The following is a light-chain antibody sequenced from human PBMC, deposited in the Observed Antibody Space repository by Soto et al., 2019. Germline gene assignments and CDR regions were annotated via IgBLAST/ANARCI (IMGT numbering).Light chain of an antibody. Sequence: DGVLNQSPLSLSVTPGETASISCRSSQSLLISNGYNYLDWYVQKPGQSPQLLIYWASNRASGVPDRFSGSGSGTEFKLKISRVEAEDSGVYYCIQATHTPPYTFGQGTKLEI. CDR2: WAS. CDR3: IQATHTPPYT. CDR1: QSLLISNGYNY. V-gene: IGKV2-28*01. J-gene: IGKJ2*01.